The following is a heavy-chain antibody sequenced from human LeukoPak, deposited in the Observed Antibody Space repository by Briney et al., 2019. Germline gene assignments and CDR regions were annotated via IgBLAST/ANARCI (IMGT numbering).Heavy chain of an antibody. CDR2: IYYSGST. Sequence: SETLSLTCTVTGGSISSYYWSWIRQPPGKGLKWIGYIYYSGSTNYNPSLKSRVTISVDTSKNQFSLKLSSVTAADTAVYYCARRNQGFDYWGQGTLVTVSS. CDR3: ARRNQGFDY. D-gene: IGHD1-14*01. V-gene: IGHV4-59*08. J-gene: IGHJ4*02. CDR1: GGSISSYY.